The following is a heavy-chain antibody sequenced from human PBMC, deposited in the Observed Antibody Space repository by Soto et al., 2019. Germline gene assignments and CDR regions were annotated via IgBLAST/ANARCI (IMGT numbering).Heavy chain of an antibody. V-gene: IGHV3-21*01. J-gene: IGHJ5*02. D-gene: IGHD6-13*01. CDR1: GFTFSSYS. Sequence: GGSLRLSCAASGFTFSSYSMNWVRQAPGKGLEWVSSIRSSSSYIYYEDSVKGRFTISRDNANNSLYLQMNSLSAEDTAVYYCARDQGDSSSHYNWLDXWGQATRLTVSX. CDR2: IRSSSSYI. CDR3: ARDQGDSSSHYNWLDX.